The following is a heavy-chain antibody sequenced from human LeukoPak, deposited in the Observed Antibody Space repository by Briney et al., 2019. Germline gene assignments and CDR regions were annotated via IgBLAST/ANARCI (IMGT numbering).Heavy chain of an antibody. CDR2: ISGSGGST. CDR3: AKLPRSSSWYYFDY. J-gene: IGHJ4*02. V-gene: IGHV3-23*01. Sequence: GGSLRLSCAASGFTFSSYAMSWVHQAPGKGLEWVSAISGSGGSTYYADSVKGRFTISRDNSKNTLYLQMNSLRAEDTAVYYCAKLPRSSSWYYFDYWGQGTLVTVSS. CDR1: GFTFSSYA. D-gene: IGHD6-13*01.